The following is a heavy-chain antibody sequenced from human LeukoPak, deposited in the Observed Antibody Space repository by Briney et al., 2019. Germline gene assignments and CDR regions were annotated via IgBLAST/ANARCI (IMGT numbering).Heavy chain of an antibody. CDR3: ARGRNYSSRKGGWFDP. Sequence: ASETLSLTCTVSGGSISSSSYYWGWIRQPPGKGLEWIGSIYYSGSTYYNPSLKSRVTISVDTSKNQFSLKLSSVTAADTAVYYCARGRNYSSRKGGWFDPWGQGTLVTVSS. V-gene: IGHV4-39*07. J-gene: IGHJ5*02. D-gene: IGHD4-4*01. CDR2: IYYSGST. CDR1: GGSISSSSYY.